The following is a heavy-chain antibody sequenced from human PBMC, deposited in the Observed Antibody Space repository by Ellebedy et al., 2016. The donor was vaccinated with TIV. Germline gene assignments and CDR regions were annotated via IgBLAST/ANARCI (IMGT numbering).Heavy chain of an antibody. Sequence: MPSETLSLTCTVAGGSISSGGYYWSWIRQHPGKALEWIGYIYSGGSPDYNPTLKSRVTLSVDTYKNQFSLKLSSLTAADTAVYYCARDCFYDGYAFDIWGQGTMLTVSS. CDR1: GGSISSGGYY. J-gene: IGHJ3*02. CDR2: IYSGGSP. CDR3: ARDCFYDGYAFDI. D-gene: IGHD2/OR15-2a*01. V-gene: IGHV4-31*03.